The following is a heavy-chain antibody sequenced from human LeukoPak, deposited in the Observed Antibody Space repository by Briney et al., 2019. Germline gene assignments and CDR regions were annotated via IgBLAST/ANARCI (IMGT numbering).Heavy chain of an antibody. CDR2: IKQDGSEK. J-gene: IGHJ3*02. CDR1: GFTFSSYW. V-gene: IGHV3-7*01. D-gene: IGHD3-22*01. Sequence: PGGSLRLSCAASGFTFSSYWMSWVRQAPGKGLEWVANIKQDGSEKYYVDSVKGRFTISRDNAKNSLYPQMDSLRAEDTAVYYCARGLLYYYDSSGYAMSAFDIWGQGTMVTVSS. CDR3: ARGLLYYYDSSGYAMSAFDI.